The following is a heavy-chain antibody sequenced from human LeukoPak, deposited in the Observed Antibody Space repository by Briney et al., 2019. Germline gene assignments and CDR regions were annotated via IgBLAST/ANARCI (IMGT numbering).Heavy chain of an antibody. V-gene: IGHV3-23*01. Sequence: GGSLRLSCAASGFAFSTYSMTWVRQGPGKGLEWVSSIYPSGDSTFYADSVKGRFTISRDNSKNTLYLQMSSLRTEDTAIYYCAKDVVPDSGWDLDYWGQGTLVTVSS. D-gene: IGHD6-19*01. CDR3: AKDVVPDSGWDLDY. CDR1: GFAFSTYS. CDR2: IYPSGDST. J-gene: IGHJ4*02.